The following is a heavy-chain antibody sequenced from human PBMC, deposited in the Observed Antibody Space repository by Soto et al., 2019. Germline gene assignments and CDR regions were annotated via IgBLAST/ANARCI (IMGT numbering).Heavy chain of an antibody. V-gene: IGHV4-59*01. CDR2: IHYNGNT. J-gene: IGHJ4*02. CDR3: AREGNLGRWLQPLDF. CDR1: GDSISACY. D-gene: IGHD5-12*01. Sequence: PSDSLSPTCTCSGDSISACYWSWVRQPPGKGLEWIGNIHYNGNTKYNPSLKSRVSMSVDTSKNQFSLRLISVTAADTAKYFCAREGNLGRWLQPLDFWGQGTLVTVS.